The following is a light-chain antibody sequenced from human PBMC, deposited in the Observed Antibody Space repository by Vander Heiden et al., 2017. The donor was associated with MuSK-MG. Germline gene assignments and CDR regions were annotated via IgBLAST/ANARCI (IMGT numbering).Light chain of an antibody. V-gene: IGLV2-14*01. CDR1: RSDVGGYNY. Sequence: QSALTQPASVSGSPGQSITISCTGTRSDVGGYNYVSWYQHHPGKAPKLIIYEVSHRPSGVSNRFSGSKSGNTASLTISGLQAEDEADYYCISYTSGSTWVCGGGTKL. CDR3: ISYTSGSTWV. J-gene: IGLJ3*02. CDR2: EVS.